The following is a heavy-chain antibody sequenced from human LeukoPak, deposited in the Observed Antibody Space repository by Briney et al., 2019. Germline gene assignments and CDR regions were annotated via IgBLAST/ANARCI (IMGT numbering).Heavy chain of an antibody. D-gene: IGHD3-16*01. CDR1: GDSISNYY. V-gene: IGHV4-59*01. J-gene: IGHJ4*02. Sequence: PSETLSLICIVSGDSISNYYWSWIRQPPGKGLEWIGCIYYSGTTKYNPSLKSRGTISVDASKNYFSLNLTSVTAADTAVYYCARDRSLGIIDYWGQGPLVTVSS. CDR2: IYYSGTT. CDR3: ARDRSLGIIDY.